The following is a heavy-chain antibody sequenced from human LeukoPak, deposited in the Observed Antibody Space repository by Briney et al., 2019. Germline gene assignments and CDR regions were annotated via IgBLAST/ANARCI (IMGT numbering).Heavy chain of an antibody. V-gene: IGHV4-59*01. CDR2: IYYSGNT. D-gene: IGHD3-22*01. CDR1: GDSISSYY. Sequence: SETLSLTCTVSGDSISSYYWSWIRQPPGKGLEWIGYIYYSGNTKYNPSLKSRVTISVDTSKNQFSLKLSSVTAADTAVYYCAKSESGYYGYLNLWGRGTLVTVSS. CDR3: AKSESGYYGYLNL. J-gene: IGHJ2*01.